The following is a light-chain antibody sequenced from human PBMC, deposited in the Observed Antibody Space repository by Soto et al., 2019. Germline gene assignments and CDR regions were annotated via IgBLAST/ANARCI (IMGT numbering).Light chain of an antibody. CDR2: DTS. CDR1: QSISGY. V-gene: IGKV3-11*01. CDR3: QQRVHWPPLT. Sequence: EVVLTQSPATLSLSPGERATLSCRASQSISGYLAWYQQKPGQAPGLLIYDTSNRATGIPARFSGSGSGTDFTLTISSLEPEDFAVYYCQQRVHWPPLTFGGGTKVEIK. J-gene: IGKJ4*01.